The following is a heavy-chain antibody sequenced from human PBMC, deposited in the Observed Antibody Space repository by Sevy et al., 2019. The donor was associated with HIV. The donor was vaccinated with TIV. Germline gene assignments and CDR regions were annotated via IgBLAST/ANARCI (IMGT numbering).Heavy chain of an antibody. Sequence: GGSLRLSCAASGFTFSDYFMGWVRKAPGKGLEWIANINQDGSQKNYVDAVKGRFTITRDNAKNLVSLQMNSLRVDDTAVYYCARELWPGDYWGQGTLVTVSS. J-gene: IGHJ4*02. CDR1: GFTFSDYF. CDR2: INQDGSQK. CDR3: ARELWPGDY. D-gene: IGHD2-21*01. V-gene: IGHV3-7*01.